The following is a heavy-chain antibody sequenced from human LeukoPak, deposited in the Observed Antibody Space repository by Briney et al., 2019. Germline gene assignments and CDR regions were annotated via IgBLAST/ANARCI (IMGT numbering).Heavy chain of an antibody. Sequence: SETLSLTCTVSGGSISSGSYYWSWIRQPAGKGLEWIGRIYTSGSTNYNPSLKSRVTISVDTSKNQFSLKLSSVTAADTAVYYCARDRYCSSTSCYPGIDYWGQGTLVTVSS. CDR3: ARDRYCSSTSCYPGIDY. J-gene: IGHJ4*02. CDR2: IYTSGST. D-gene: IGHD2-2*01. CDR1: GGSISSGSYY. V-gene: IGHV4-61*02.